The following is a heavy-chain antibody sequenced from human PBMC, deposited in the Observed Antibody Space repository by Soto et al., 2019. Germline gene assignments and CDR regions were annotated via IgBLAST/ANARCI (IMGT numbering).Heavy chain of an antibody. CDR3: AIVGGITMIVVG. J-gene: IGHJ4*02. D-gene: IGHD3-22*01. V-gene: IGHV3-53*01. CDR2: IYSDGST. Sequence: EVQLVESGGGLIQPGGSLRLSCAASGFTVSSNYMSWVRQAPGKGLEWVSTIYSDGSTYYADSVKGRFTISRDSSKNTLFLQMNSLRVEDTAVYYCAIVGGITMIVVGWGQGTLVTVSS. CDR1: GFTVSSNY.